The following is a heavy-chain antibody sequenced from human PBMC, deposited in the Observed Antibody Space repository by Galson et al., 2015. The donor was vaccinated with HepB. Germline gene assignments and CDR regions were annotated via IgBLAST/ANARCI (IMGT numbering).Heavy chain of an antibody. CDR3: ARDTSYGDTSLFY. CDR1: GYTFLDYG. J-gene: IGHJ4*02. D-gene: IGHD4-17*01. Sequence: CKASGYTFLDYGISWVRQAPGQGLEWMGWISAYNGKTNYAQKLQGRVTLTTDTSTNTVYMELRSLRSDDTAVYYCARDTSYGDTSLFYWGQGTLVAVSS. V-gene: IGHV1-18*01. CDR2: ISAYNGKT.